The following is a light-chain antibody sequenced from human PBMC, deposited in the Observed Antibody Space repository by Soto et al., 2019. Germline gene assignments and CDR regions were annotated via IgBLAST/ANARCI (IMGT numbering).Light chain of an antibody. Sequence: EIVMTQSPATLSVSPGERATLSCRASQSVSSYLAWYQQKPGQAPRLLIYDASNRATGIPARFSGSGSGTDFTLTISSLEPEDFAVYYCQQRSNWRGITFGQGTRLE. CDR1: QSVSSY. CDR3: QQRSNWRGIT. CDR2: DAS. V-gene: IGKV3-11*01. J-gene: IGKJ5*01.